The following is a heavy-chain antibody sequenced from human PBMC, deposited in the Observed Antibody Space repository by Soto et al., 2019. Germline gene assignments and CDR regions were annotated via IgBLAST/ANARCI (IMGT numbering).Heavy chain of an antibody. CDR3: ARDYYDSSGYYYGYFPY. D-gene: IGHD3-22*01. CDR2: IYSGGST. CDR1: GFIVSSNY. V-gene: IGHV3-53*01. Sequence: EVQLVESGGGLIQPGGSLRLSCAASGFIVSSNYMSWVRQAPGKGLEWVSVIYSGGSTYYAYSVRGRFSISRDNSKNTLYLQMNRLRAEDTAVYYCARDYYDSSGYYYGYFPYWGQGTLVTVSA. J-gene: IGHJ1*01.